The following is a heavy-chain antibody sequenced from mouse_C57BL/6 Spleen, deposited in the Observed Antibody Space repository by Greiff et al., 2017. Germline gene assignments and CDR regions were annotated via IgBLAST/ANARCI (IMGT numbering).Heavy chain of an antibody. J-gene: IGHJ3*01. CDR3: PRHYGSSPFAY. V-gene: IGHV1-82*01. Sequence: QVQLQQSGPELVKPGASVKISCKASGYAFSSSWMNWVKQRPGKGLEWIGRIYPGDGDTNYNGKFKGKATLTADKSSSTAYMQLSSLTSEDSAVYFCPRHYGSSPFAYWGQGTLVTVSA. CDR2: IYPGDGDT. D-gene: IGHD1-1*01. CDR1: GYAFSSSW.